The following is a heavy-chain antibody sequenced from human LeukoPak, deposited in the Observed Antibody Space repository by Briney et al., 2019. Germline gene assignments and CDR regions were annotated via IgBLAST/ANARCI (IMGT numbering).Heavy chain of an antibody. V-gene: IGHV3-30*18. J-gene: IGHJ3*02. Sequence: PGGSLRLSCAASGFTFSNYGMHWVRQAPGKGLEWVVVISYDGSNKYYADSVKGRCTISRDNSKTTLYLQMNSLRAEDTAVYYCANGYYYGSGSYYKEAFDIWGQGTMVTVSS. CDR1: GFTFSNYG. D-gene: IGHD3-10*01. CDR2: ISYDGSNK. CDR3: ANGYYYGSGSYYKEAFDI.